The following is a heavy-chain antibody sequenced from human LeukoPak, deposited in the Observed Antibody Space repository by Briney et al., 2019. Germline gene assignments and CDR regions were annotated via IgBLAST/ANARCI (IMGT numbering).Heavy chain of an antibody. CDR2: IYYTGTT. CDR1: SGSISSYY. CDR3: ASLNGSGYYFDY. J-gene: IGHJ4*02. Sequence: PSETLSLTCSVCSGSISSYYWSWIRQPPGKGLEWVGYIYYTGTTDYNPSLKSRVTISVDTSKNQLSLKLSSVTAADTAVFYCASLNGSGYYFDYWGQGTLVTVSS. V-gene: IGHV4-59*08. D-gene: IGHD1-26*01.